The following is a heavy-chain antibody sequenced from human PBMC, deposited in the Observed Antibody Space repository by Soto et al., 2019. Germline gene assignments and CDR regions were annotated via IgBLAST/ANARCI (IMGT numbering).Heavy chain of an antibody. D-gene: IGHD5-18*01. V-gene: IGHV3-23*01. CDR1: GFTFSIYP. CDR2: IDSSGART. CDR3: AKDGRAYSQEHFDY. Sequence: GGSLRLSCAASGFTFSIYPMSWVRQAPGKGLAWVSAIDSSGARTYYADSVKGRFTISRDNSKNKLYLQMNSLRADDTAVYYCAKDGRAYSQEHFDYWGQGTLVTVSS. J-gene: IGHJ4*02.